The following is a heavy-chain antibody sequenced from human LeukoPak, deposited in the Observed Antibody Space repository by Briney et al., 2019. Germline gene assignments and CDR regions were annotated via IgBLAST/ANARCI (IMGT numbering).Heavy chain of an antibody. CDR2: ISYDGSNK. J-gene: IGHJ3*02. Sequence: PGGSLRLSCAASGFTFSSYAMHWVRQAPGKGLEWVAVISYDGSNKYYADSVKGRFTISRDNSKNTLYLQMNSLRAEDTAVYYCVSNWNDVGNAFDIWGQGTMVTVSS. CDR1: GFTFSSYA. CDR3: VSNWNDVGNAFDI. D-gene: IGHD1-20*01. V-gene: IGHV3-30*04.